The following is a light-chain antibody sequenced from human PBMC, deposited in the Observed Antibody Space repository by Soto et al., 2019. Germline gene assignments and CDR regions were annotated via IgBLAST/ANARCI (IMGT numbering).Light chain of an antibody. CDR2: DAS. Sequence: EIVLTQSPATLSLSPGERATLSCRASQSVSNYLGRYQQRPGQAPRLLIYDASERATGIPARFSGSGSGTDFALTINSLEPEDFAVYYCQHRYNWPSAFGQGTRLEIK. V-gene: IGKV3-11*01. J-gene: IGKJ5*01. CDR1: QSVSNY. CDR3: QHRYNWPSA.